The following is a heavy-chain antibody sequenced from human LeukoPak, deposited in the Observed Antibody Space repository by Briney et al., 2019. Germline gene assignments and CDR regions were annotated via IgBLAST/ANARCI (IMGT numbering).Heavy chain of an antibody. Sequence: EASVKVSCMASRYTFTNYVISSVRPAPGQGLEWMGWISPYNGTTNYAQKLLGRVTMTTDTSTTTAYMELRSLRSDDTAVYYCARGSGDVLPAYYKGPQDNWFDPWGQGTLVTVSS. CDR2: ISPYNGTT. J-gene: IGHJ5*02. D-gene: IGHD3-9*01. V-gene: IGHV1-18*01. CDR1: RYTFTNYV. CDR3: ARGSGDVLPAYYKGPQDNWFDP.